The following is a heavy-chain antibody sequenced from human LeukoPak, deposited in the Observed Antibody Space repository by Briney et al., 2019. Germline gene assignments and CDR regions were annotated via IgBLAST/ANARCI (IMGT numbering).Heavy chain of an antibody. V-gene: IGHV1-24*01. J-gene: IGHJ4*02. CDR3: AAGIHRRGPFDY. D-gene: IGHD2-21*01. Sequence: ASVKVSCKVSGYTLAELSMHWVRQAPGKGLEWMGGFDPEDGETIYAQKFQSRVTMTEDTSTDTAYMELSSLRSEDTAVYYCAAGIHRRGPFDYWGQGTLVTVSS. CDR2: FDPEDGET. CDR1: GYTLAELS.